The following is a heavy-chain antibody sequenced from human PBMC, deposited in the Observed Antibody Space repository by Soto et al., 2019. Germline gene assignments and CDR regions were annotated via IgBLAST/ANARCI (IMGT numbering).Heavy chain of an antibody. J-gene: IGHJ2*01. V-gene: IGHV1-69*08. Sequence: QVQLVQSGAEVKKPGSSVKVSCKASGGTFSSYTISWVRQAPGQGLEWMGRIIPILGIAKYAQKFQGRVTITADKSTSTAFMELSSLRSEDTAVYYCAREAETMIVVGNYYFDLWGRGTLVTVSS. CDR1: GGTFSSYT. CDR2: IIPILGIA. D-gene: IGHD3-22*01. CDR3: AREAETMIVVGNYYFDL.